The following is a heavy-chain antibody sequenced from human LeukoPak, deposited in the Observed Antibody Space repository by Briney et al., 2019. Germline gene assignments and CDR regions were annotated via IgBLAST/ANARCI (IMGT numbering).Heavy chain of an antibody. J-gene: IGHJ5*02. CDR2: IHPSTGNP. V-gene: IGHV7-4-1*02. CDR3: AREVGVDVGIVLMVYARQNWFDP. CDR1: GYTFTNYA. Sequence: ASVKVSCKASGYTFTNYAINWVRQAPGQGLEWMGWIHPSTGNPTYAQGFTGRFVFSLDTSVSTTYLQISSLKAEDTAVYYCAREVGVDVGIVLMVYARQNWFDPWGQGTLVTVSS. D-gene: IGHD2-8*01.